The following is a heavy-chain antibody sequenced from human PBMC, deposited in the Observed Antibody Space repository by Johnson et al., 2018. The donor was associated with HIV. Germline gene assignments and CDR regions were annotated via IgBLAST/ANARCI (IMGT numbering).Heavy chain of an antibody. V-gene: IGHV3-43*02. J-gene: IGHJ3*02. CDR1: GFTFSNYA. CDR3: ANSQVEMATTGAFDI. CDR2: IRWYGGST. Sequence: VQLVDSVGGLVQAGGSLRLSCAASGFTFSNYAMTWVRPVPGKGLELVSLIRWYGGSTYYADSVKCRVSISSDNSKNSMYLQMNSLRAEDTALYYCANSQVEMATTGAFDIWGQGTMVTVSS. D-gene: IGHD5-24*01.